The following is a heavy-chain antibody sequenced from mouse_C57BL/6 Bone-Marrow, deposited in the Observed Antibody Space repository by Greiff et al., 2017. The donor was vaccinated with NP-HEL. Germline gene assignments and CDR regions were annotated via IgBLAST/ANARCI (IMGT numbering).Heavy chain of an antibody. CDR3: ARDSSGYPEFAY. D-gene: IGHD3-2*02. CDR1: GFTFSSYA. Sequence: EVQRVESGGGLVKPGGSLKLSCAASGFTFSSYAMSWVRQTPEKRLEWVATISDGGSYTYYPDNVKGRFTISRDNAKNNLYLQMSHLKSEDTAMYYCARDSSGYPEFAYWGQGTLVTVSA. CDR2: ISDGGSYT. V-gene: IGHV5-4*01. J-gene: IGHJ3*01.